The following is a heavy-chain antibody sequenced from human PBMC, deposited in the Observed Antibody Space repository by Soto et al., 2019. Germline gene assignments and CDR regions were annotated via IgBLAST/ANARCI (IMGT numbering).Heavy chain of an antibody. V-gene: IGHV3-30*18. J-gene: IGHJ4*02. D-gene: IGHD1-26*01. CDR2: MPYDGSNK. CDR1: GFTFSRYD. Sequence: QVQLVESGGGVVQSGRSLRLSCAASGFTFSRYDMHWVRQAPGKGLQWVAVMPYDGSNKYYADSVKGRFTISRDSSKKALYLQMNSLSPEATDVSYGANFSDYSGFDNWVQGTLVAVSS. CDR3: ANFSDYSGFDN.